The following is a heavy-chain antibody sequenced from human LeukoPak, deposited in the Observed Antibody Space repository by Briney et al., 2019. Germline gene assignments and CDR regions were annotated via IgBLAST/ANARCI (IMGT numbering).Heavy chain of an antibody. J-gene: IGHJ4*02. CDR2: IRYDGSIK. D-gene: IGHD2-15*01. Sequence: GGSLRLSCAASGFTFSSYGMHWVRQAPGKGLEWVAFIRYDGSIKYYADSVKGRFTISRDNSKNTLYLQMNSLRAEDTAVYYCARGLGADCSGGSCYGGYFDYWGQGTLVTVSS. V-gene: IGHV3-30*02. CDR3: ARGLGADCSGGSCYGGYFDY. CDR1: GFTFSSYG.